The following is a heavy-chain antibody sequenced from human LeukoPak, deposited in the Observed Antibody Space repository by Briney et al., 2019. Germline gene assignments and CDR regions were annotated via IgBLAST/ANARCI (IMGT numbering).Heavy chain of an antibody. CDR1: GFTFSSYW. Sequence: GGSLRLSCAASGFTFSSYWMHWFRQAPAKGLGWVSRINSDGSSTSYADSLKGRFTISRDNAKNTLYLQMNRLRAEDTAVYYCASTTIFGVVMPYYYYYYMDVWGKGTTVTVSS. J-gene: IGHJ6*03. D-gene: IGHD3-3*01. V-gene: IGHV3-74*01. CDR2: INSDGSST. CDR3: ASTTIFGVVMPYYYYYYMDV.